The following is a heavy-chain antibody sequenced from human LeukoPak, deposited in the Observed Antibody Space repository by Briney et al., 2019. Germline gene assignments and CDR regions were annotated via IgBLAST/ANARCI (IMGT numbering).Heavy chain of an antibody. V-gene: IGHV3-21*04. CDR1: GFTFSSYS. CDR2: ISSSSSYI. J-gene: IGHJ4*02. CDR3: AKRGVVIRVILVGFHKEAQYFDS. D-gene: IGHD3-22*01. Sequence: PGGSLRLSCAASGFTFSSYSMNWVRQAPGKGLEWVSSISSSSSYIYYADSVKGRFTISRDNPKNTLYLQMNSLRAEDTAVYFCAKRGVVIRVILVGFHKEAQYFDSWGQGALVTVSS.